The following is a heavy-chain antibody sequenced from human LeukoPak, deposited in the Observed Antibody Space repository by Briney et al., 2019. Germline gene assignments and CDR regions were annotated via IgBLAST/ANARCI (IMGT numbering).Heavy chain of an antibody. CDR2: IWHDGSHK. CDR3: ASEIFGSGSYPDF. CDR1: GFAFNTYA. Sequence: GTSLRLSCAASGFAFNTYAMHRVRQAPGKGLEWVTLIWHDGSHKFYIDSVRGRFTISRDNSKNTVYLQMNGLRAEDTAVYYCASEIFGSGSYPDFWGQGTLVTVSS. V-gene: IGHV3-33*01. D-gene: IGHD3-10*01. J-gene: IGHJ4*02.